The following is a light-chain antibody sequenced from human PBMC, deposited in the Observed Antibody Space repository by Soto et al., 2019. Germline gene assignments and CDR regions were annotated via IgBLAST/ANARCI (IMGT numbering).Light chain of an antibody. V-gene: IGLV1-51*01. CDR2: DNN. CDR1: SYNIGNNY. CDR3: GTWDSSLSAVYV. J-gene: IGLJ1*01. Sequence: QSVLTQPPSVSAAPGQKVTISCSGSSYNIGNNYVSWYQQLPGTAPKLLIYDNNKRPSGIPDRFSGSKPGTSATLGITGLQTGDEADYYCGTWDSSLSAVYVFGTGTKVTVL.